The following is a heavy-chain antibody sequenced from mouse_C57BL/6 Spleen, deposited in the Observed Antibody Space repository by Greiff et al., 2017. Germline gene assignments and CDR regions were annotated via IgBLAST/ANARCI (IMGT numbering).Heavy chain of an antibody. Sequence: QVQLQQPGAELVRPGSSVKLSCKASGYTFTSYWMHWVKQRPIQGLEWIGNIDPSDSETNYNQKFKDKATLTVDKSSSTAYMQLSSLTSEDSAVYYCARYYYGSSYAMDYWGQGTSVTVSA. CDR3: ARYYYGSSYAMDY. J-gene: IGHJ4*01. CDR1: GYTFTSYW. CDR2: IDPSDSET. V-gene: IGHV1-52*01. D-gene: IGHD1-1*01.